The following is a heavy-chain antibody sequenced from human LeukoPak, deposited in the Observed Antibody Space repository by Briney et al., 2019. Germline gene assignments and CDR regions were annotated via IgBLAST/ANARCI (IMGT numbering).Heavy chain of an antibody. CDR2: MNPNSGNT. D-gene: IGHD4-23*01. CDR3: ARGVGTVDPYYYYYYMDV. Sequence: ASVKVSCKASGYTFTSYDINWVRQATGQGLEWMGWMNPNSGNTGYAQKFQGRVTITRNTSISTAYMELSSLRSEDTAVYYCARGVGTVDPYYYYYYMDVWGKGTTVTVSS. CDR1: GYTFTSYD. V-gene: IGHV1-8*03. J-gene: IGHJ6*03.